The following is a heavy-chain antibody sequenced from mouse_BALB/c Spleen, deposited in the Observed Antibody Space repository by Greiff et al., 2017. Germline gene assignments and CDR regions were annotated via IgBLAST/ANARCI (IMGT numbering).Heavy chain of an antibody. CDR2: IDPSDSYT. CDR1: GYTFTSYW. CDR3: ASFYGNYPLAY. V-gene: IGHV1-69*02. Sequence: QVQLQQPGAELVKPGASVKLSCKASGYTFTSYWMHWVKQRPGQGLEWIGEIDPSDSYTNYNQKFKGKATLTVDKSSSTAYMQLSSLTSEDSAVYYCASFYGNYPLAYWGQGTLVTVSA. J-gene: IGHJ3*01. D-gene: IGHD2-1*01.